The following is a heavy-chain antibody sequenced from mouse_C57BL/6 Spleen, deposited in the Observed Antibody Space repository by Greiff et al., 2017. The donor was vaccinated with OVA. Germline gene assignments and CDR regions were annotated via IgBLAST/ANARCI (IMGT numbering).Heavy chain of an antibody. CDR1: GYTFTDYY. D-gene: IGHD2-4*01. Sequence: VQLQQSGPELVKPGASVKISCKASGYTFTDYYMNWVKQSHGKSLEWIGDINPNNGGTSYNQKFKGKATLTVDKSSSTAYMELRSLTSEDSAVYYCASGNYYDYGGFAYWGQGTLVTVSA. CDR3: ASGNYYDYGGFAY. V-gene: IGHV1-26*01. CDR2: INPNNGGT. J-gene: IGHJ3*01.